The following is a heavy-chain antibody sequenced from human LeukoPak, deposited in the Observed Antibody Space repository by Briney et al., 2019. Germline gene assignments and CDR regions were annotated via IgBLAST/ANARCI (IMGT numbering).Heavy chain of an antibody. V-gene: IGHV3-74*01. Sequence: GGSLRLSCTASGFSFSGHWMHWARQLPGKGLVWVSRISPTGSTTSYADSVKGRFTISRDNSKNTLYLQMNSLRAEDTAVYYYAKTTYYDFRSDYPEYYFDYWGQGTLVTVSS. D-gene: IGHD3-3*01. CDR2: ISPTGSTT. J-gene: IGHJ4*02. CDR1: GFSFSGHW. CDR3: AKTTYYDFRSDYPEYYFDY.